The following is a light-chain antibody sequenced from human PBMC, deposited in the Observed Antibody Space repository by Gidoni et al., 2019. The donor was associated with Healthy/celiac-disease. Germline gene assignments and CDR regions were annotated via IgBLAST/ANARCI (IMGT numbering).Light chain of an antibody. Sequence: ESVLTQSPATLSLSPGERATLSCRASQSVSSYLAWYQQKPGQAPRLLIYDASNRATGIPARFSGSGSGTDFTLTISSLEPEDFAVYYCQQRFFGGGTKVEIK. CDR3: QQRF. V-gene: IGKV3-11*01. CDR1: QSVSSY. J-gene: IGKJ4*01. CDR2: DAS.